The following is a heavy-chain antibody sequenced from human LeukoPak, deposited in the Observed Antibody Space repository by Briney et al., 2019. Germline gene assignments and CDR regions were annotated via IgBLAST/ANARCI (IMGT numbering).Heavy chain of an antibody. D-gene: IGHD6-13*01. CDR2: MYYSGNT. V-gene: IGHV4-39*07. CDR3: ARGEAAAAADWYFDL. J-gene: IGHJ2*01. Sequence: TSETLSLTCTVSGGSVSSSTYYWGWIRQPPGKGLEWIGSMYYSGNTYYNPSLESRVTMSLDTSKNQFSLKLSSVTAADTAVYYCARGEAAAAADWYFDLWGRGTLVTVSS. CDR1: GGSVSSSTYY.